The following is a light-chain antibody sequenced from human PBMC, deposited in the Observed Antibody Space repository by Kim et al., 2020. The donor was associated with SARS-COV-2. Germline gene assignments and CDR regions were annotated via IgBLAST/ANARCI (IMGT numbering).Light chain of an antibody. J-gene: IGKJ1*01. V-gene: IGKV3-20*01. Sequence: QGERSTLSCRASQSVSSSYLAWYQQKPGQAPRLLIYGAYSRATGIPDRFSGSGSGTDFTLTISRLEPEDFAVYYCQQYGRSPRGTFGQGTKVDIK. CDR3: QQYGRSPRGT. CDR2: GAY. CDR1: QSVSSSY.